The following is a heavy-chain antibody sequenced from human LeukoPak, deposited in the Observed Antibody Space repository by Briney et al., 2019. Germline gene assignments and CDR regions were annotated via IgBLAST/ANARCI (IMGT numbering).Heavy chain of an antibody. J-gene: IGHJ4*02. Sequence: ASVKVSCEPSRYTFIDHYLHWVRQAPEQGLESLGWIDPDTGDTNYPQKFQGRLTMTRDTSSSTAYMELNRLRSDDTAVYYCARAGHNSNSGGYDFWGLGTLVTVSS. CDR2: IDPDTGDT. CDR1: RYTFIDHY. V-gene: IGHV1-2*02. CDR3: ARAGHNSNSGGYDF. D-gene: IGHD3-22*01.